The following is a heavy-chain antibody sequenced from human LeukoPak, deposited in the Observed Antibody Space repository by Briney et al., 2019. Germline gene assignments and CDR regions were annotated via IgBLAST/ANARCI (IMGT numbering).Heavy chain of an antibody. CDR1: GYTFTSYG. J-gene: IGHJ4*02. Sequence: ASVKVSCKASGYTFTSYGISWVRQAPGQGLEWMGWIRVYNGDTNYAQKLQGRVTMTTDTSTSTAYMELWSLRSDDTAVYYCATGYCSSTNCRIDYWGQGTLVRVSS. CDR2: IRVYNGDT. CDR3: ATGYCSSTNCRIDY. V-gene: IGHV1-18*01. D-gene: IGHD2-2*03.